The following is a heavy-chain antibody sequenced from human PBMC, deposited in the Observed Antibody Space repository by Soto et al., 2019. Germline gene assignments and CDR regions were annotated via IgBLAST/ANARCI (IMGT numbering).Heavy chain of an antibody. CDR3: ARGDYYDSSGPFSDAFDI. CDR1: GFTFSSHW. J-gene: IGHJ3*02. Sequence: GGSLRLSCAASGFTFSSHWRSWVRQATGKGLERVANIKPDGSEKWYVDSVKGRFTISRDNAKNSLYLQMNSLRAEDTAVYYCARGDYYDSSGPFSDAFDIWGQGTMVTVSS. CDR2: IKPDGSEK. V-gene: IGHV3-7*04. D-gene: IGHD3-22*01.